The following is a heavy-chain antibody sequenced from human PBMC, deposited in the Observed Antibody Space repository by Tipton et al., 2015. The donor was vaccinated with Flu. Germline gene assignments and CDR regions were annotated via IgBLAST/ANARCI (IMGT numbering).Heavy chain of an antibody. Sequence: SLRLSCAASGFTFSSYWMNWVRQAPGKGLQWLANIKQDASEKHYVNSVTGRFSISRDNAKNSLYLQMNSLRPEDTAFYYCAKGDGSGSYYNWGYFDSWGRGTLVTVS. CDR1: GFTFSSYW. V-gene: IGHV3-7*03. D-gene: IGHD3-10*01. CDR2: IKQDASEK. J-gene: IGHJ4*02. CDR3: AKGDGSGSYYNWGYFDS.